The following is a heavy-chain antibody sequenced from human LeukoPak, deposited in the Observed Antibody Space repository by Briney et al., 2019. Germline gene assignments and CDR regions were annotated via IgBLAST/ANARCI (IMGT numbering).Heavy chain of an antibody. CDR3: AREGPLDY. V-gene: IGHV3-74*01. CDR2: INGDGTKT. J-gene: IGHJ4*02. CDR1: GFIFKSKW. Sequence: GDPLTLSCAGSGFIFKSKWMLWPRQAPGEGVVWVSRINGDGTKTNYADSVKGRFTVSRDHAKNTLFLQMNSVRAEDTAVYYCAREGPLDYWGQGTLVTVSS.